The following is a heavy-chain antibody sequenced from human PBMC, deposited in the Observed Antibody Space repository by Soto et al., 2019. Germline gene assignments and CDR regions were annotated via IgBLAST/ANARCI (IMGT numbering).Heavy chain of an antibody. J-gene: IGHJ6*02. CDR1: GFTFSNAW. CDR3: TAIAAAGPGSRYYYGMEV. D-gene: IGHD6-13*01. V-gene: IGHV3-15*07. CDR2: IKSKTDGGTT. Sequence: PGGSLRLSCAASGFTFSNAWMNWVRQAPGKGLEWVGRIKSKTDGGTTDYAAPVKGRFTISRDDSKNTLYLQMNSLKTEDTAVYYCTAIAAAGPGSRYYYGMEVWGQGTTVTVSS.